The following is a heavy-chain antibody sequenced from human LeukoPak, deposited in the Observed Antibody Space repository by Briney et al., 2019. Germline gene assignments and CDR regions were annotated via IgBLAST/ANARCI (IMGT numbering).Heavy chain of an antibody. CDR3: AKEDLLAGAGLNWFAP. J-gene: IGHJ5*02. CDR1: GFTFSSYA. V-gene: IGHV3-23*01. Sequence: PGGSLRLSCAASGFTFSSYAMSWVRQAPGKGLEWVSAISGSGGSTYYADSVKGRFTISRDNSKNTLYLQMNSLRAEDTAVYYWAKEDLLAGAGLNWFAPWGQETLVTVSS. CDR2: ISGSGGST. D-gene: IGHD6-19*01.